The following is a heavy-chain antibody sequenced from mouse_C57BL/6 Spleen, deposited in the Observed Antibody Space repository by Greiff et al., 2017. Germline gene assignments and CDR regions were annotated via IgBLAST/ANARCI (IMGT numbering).Heavy chain of an antibody. Sequence: VQGVESDAELVKPGASVKISCKVSGYTFTDHTIHWMKQRPEQGLEWIGYIYPRDGSTKYNEKFKGKATLTADKSSSTAYMQLNSLTSEDSAVXFCARNYGSSYYFDYWGQGTTLTVSS. CDR3: ARNYGSSYYFDY. V-gene: IGHV1-78*01. CDR1: GYTFTDHT. CDR2: IYPRDGST. J-gene: IGHJ2*01. D-gene: IGHD1-1*01.